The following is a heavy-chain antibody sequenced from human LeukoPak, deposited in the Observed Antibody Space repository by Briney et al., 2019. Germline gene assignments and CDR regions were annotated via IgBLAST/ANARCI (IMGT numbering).Heavy chain of an antibody. CDR1: GYTFSSYA. CDR3: ARTAASSSWYDNWFDP. J-gene: IGHJ5*02. Sequence: PGRSLRLSCAASGYTFSSYAMHWVRQAPGKGLEWVAVISYDGSNKYYADSVKGRFTISRDNSKNTLYLQMNSLRAGDTAVYYCARTAASSSWYDNWFDPWGQGTLVTVSS. V-gene: IGHV3-30-3*01. CDR2: ISYDGSNK. D-gene: IGHD6-13*01.